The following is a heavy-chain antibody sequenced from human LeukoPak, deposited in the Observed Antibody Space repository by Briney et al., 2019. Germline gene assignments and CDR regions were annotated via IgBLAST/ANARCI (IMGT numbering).Heavy chain of an antibody. D-gene: IGHD2-15*01. V-gene: IGHV4-30-4*01. Sequence: SETLSLTCTVSGGSISSGDYYWSWIRQPPGKGLEWFGYIYYSGRTYYNPSLKSRVTISVDTSKNQFSLKLSSVTAADTAVYYCARVDVVGEYYFDYWGQGTLVTVSS. CDR3: ARVDVVGEYYFDY. CDR2: IYYSGRT. J-gene: IGHJ4*02. CDR1: GGSISSGDYY.